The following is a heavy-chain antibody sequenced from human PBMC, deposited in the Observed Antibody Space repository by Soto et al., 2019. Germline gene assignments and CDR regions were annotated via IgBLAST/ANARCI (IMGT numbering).Heavy chain of an antibody. J-gene: IGHJ4*02. Sequence: PSETLSLTCTVSGDSINRYSWSWIRQPPGKGLEWIGYIYYSGSTTYNPSLKNRLTMSIDTSKNRFSLKLSSVTAADTAVYYCAGDFGSGSYRFDHWGQGALVT. D-gene: IGHD3-10*01. V-gene: IGHV4-59*01. CDR3: AGDFGSGSYRFDH. CDR2: IYYSGST. CDR1: GDSINRYS.